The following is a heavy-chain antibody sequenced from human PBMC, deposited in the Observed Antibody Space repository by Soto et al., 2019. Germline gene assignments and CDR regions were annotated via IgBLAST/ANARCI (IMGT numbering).Heavy chain of an antibody. Sequence: QITLKESGPTLVKPTQTLTLTCTFSGFSLSTSGVGVGCVRQPPGKALEWLAVIHWNDDNHYTSSLKTRLTVTKDITKNQVVFTMTNMDPVDTGTYYYIHGRVNGGMDHWGPGILVTVSP. V-gene: IGHV2-5*01. J-gene: IGHJ4*02. CDR1: GFSLSTSGVG. CDR2: IHWNDDN. CDR3: IHGRVNGGMDH.